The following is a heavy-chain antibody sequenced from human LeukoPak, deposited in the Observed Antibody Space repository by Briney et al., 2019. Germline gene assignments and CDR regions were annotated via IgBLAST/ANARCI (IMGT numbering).Heavy chain of an antibody. Sequence: SETLSLTCTVSGVSITLYYWTWIRQSPKKGLEWIGYISNSGSNYNPSLSSRLTISTDTSKNHFSLRLTSVSPADTAAYYCAXGXXXXXXXXXLXSPRXGFDHWGQGILVTVSS. V-gene: IGHV4-59*01. CDR1: GVSITLYY. J-gene: IGHJ4*02. CDR3: AXGXXXXXXXXXLXSPRXGFDH. CDR2: ISNSGS.